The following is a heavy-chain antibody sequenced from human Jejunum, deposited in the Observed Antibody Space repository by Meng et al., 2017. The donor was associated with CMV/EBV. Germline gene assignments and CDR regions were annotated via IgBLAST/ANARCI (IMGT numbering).Heavy chain of an antibody. CDR3: ARTRFSSSRWSPVHN. Sequence: QVPPVQSGAEVRKPGASVTVSCRSSGYIFTTYYIQWVRQAPGQGLEWMGEIHPSGDTGYAQNFQGRVTMTTDKSTTTVYMTLSSLRSDDTAVYYCARTRFSSSRWSPVHNWGQGTLVTVSS. CDR1: GYIFTTYY. CDR2: IHPSGDT. J-gene: IGHJ4*02. V-gene: IGHV1-46*01. D-gene: IGHD6-13*01.